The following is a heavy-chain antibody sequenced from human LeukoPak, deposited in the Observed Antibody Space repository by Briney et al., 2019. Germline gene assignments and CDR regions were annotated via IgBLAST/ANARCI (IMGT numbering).Heavy chain of an antibody. CDR2: ISSGDTT. Sequence: GGSLRLSCAASGFTFSTYAMNWVRQAPGKGLEWVSSISSGDTTYYADSVKGRFTISRDNSKNTLYLQMNSLRAEDTAVYYCAKRITGTYNWFDPWGQGTLVTVSS. CDR1: GFTFSTYA. D-gene: IGHD1-7*01. V-gene: IGHV3-23*01. CDR3: AKRITGTYNWFDP. J-gene: IGHJ5*02.